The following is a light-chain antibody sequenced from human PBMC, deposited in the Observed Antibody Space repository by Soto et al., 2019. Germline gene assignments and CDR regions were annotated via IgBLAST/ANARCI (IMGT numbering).Light chain of an antibody. Sequence: DVQMTQSPSTLSATAGDRVTVTCRASQGIRNDLGWYQQKPGKAPKRLIYAASSLQSGVPSRFSGSGSGTEFTLTISSLQPEDFATYYCQQLNNYPSTFGGGTKVDIK. J-gene: IGKJ4*01. V-gene: IGKV1-17*01. CDR3: QQLNNYPST. CDR2: AAS. CDR1: QGIRND.